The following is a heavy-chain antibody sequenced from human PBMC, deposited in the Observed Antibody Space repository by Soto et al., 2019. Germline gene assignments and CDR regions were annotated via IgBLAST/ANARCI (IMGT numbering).Heavy chain of an antibody. J-gene: IGHJ4*02. CDR2: ISYGGSNK. Sequence: QVQLVESGGGVVQPGRSLRLSCAASGFTFSSYAMHWVRQAPGKGLEWVAVISYGGSNKYYADSVKGRFTISRDNSKNTLYLQMNRLRAEDTVVYYCARDRIYSSSWYDYWGQGTLVTVSS. V-gene: IGHV3-30-3*01. D-gene: IGHD6-13*01. CDR1: GFTFSSYA. CDR3: ARDRIYSSSWYDY.